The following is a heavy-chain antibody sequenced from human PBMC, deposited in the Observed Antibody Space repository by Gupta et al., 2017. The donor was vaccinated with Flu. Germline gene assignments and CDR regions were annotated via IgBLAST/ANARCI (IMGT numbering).Heavy chain of an antibody. V-gene: IGHV3-49*04. CDR3: TRDDFGDRIGDQYYGMDV. J-gene: IGHJ6*02. D-gene: IGHD4-17*01. CDR2: IRSKAYGRTT. CDR1: GFTFGDYA. Sequence: EVQLVESGGGLVQPGRSLRLSCTGSGFTFGDYAINWVRQAPGKGLEWVGFIRSKAYGRTTEYAASVKGRFTISRDDSKSIAYLQMNSLKTEDTAVYYCTRDDFGDRIGDQYYGMDVWGQGATVTVSS.